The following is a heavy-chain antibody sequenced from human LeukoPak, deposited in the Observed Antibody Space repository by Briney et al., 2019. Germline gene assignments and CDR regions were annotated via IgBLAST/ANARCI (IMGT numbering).Heavy chain of an antibody. Sequence: ASVKVSCKASGGTFSSYAISWVRQAPGQGLEWMGGIIPIFGTANYAQKFQGRVTMTRNTSISTAYMELSSLRSEDTAVYYCARNRAVAEVRGPLGYWGQGTLVTVSS. CDR2: IIPIFGTA. V-gene: IGHV1-69*05. J-gene: IGHJ4*02. CDR3: ARNRAVAEVRGPLGY. D-gene: IGHD6-19*01. CDR1: GGTFSSYA.